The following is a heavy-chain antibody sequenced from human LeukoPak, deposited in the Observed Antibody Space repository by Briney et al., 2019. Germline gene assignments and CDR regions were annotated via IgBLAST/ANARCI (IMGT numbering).Heavy chain of an antibody. Sequence: SQTLSLTCAISGDSVSSNSAAWNWMRQSPSRGREWLGRTYYRSKWYNDYAVSVKSRITINPDTSKNQFSLQLNSVTPEDTAVYYCARDYYGSGSYYTGYYYGMDVWGQGTTVTVSS. CDR1: GDSVSSNSAA. D-gene: IGHD3-10*01. V-gene: IGHV6-1*01. CDR2: TYYRSKWYN. CDR3: ARDYYGSGSYYTGYYYGMDV. J-gene: IGHJ6*02.